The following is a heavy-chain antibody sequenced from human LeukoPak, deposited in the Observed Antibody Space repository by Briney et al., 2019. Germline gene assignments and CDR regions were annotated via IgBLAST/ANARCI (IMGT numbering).Heavy chain of an antibody. CDR1: SASFSSSY. J-gene: IGHJ4*02. D-gene: IGHD5-18*01. CDR2: IYYTGST. V-gene: IGHV4-59*01. Sequence: SETLSLTCTVSSASFSSSYWTWIRQPPGKGLEWLGCIYYTGSTNYNPSLRSRVTISVDTSKNQFSLTLSSVTAADTAVYYCARDRRYSYGSLDYWGQGTLVTVSP. CDR3: ARDRRYSYGSLDY.